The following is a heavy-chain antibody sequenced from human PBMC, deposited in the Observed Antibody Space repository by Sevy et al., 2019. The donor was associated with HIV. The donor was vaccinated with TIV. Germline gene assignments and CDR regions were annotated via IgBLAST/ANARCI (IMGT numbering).Heavy chain of an antibody. V-gene: IGHV1-69*13. J-gene: IGHJ3*02. Sequence: ASVKVSCKASGGTFSSYAISWVRQAPGQGLEWMGGIIPIFGTANYAQKFQGRVTITADESTSTAYMELSSLRSEDTAVYYCARDSDCSSTSCYSEPSAFDIWGQGTMVTVSS. CDR1: GGTFSSYA. CDR2: IIPIFGTA. CDR3: ARDSDCSSTSCYSEPSAFDI. D-gene: IGHD2-2*01.